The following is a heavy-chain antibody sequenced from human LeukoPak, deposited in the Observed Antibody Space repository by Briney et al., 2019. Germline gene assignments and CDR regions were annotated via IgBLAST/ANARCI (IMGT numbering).Heavy chain of an antibody. V-gene: IGHV3-21*01. J-gene: IGHJ4*02. CDR3: ASKYYYDSSGKNPDY. CDR2: ISSSSSYI. Sequence: GRSLRLSCAASGFTFSSYSMNWVRQAPGKGLEWVSSISSSSSYIYYADSVKGRFTISRDNAKNSLYLQMNSLRAEDTAVYYCASKYYYDSSGKNPDYWGQGTLVTVSS. CDR1: GFTFSSYS. D-gene: IGHD3-22*01.